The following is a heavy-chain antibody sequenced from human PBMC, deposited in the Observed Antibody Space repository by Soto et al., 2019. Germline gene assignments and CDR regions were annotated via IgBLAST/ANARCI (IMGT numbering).Heavy chain of an antibody. V-gene: IGHV1-69*13. CDR1: GGIFSTYA. D-gene: IGHD2-15*01. CDR3: TRLPYCSGGSCYVLAYDI. J-gene: IGHJ3*02. Sequence: ASVKVSCKASGGIFSTYAISWLRQAPGQGLEWMGGIIPIFGTPNYAQRFQGRVTITADESTSTAYMELSKLRTEDKAIYYCTRLPYCSGGSCYVLAYDIWGQGTMVTVSS. CDR2: IIPIFGTP.